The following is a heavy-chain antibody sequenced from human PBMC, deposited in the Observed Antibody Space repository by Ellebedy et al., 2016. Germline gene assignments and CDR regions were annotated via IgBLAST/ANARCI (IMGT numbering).Heavy chain of an antibody. J-gene: IGHJ5*02. CDR2: MNPNSGNT. V-gene: IGHV1-8*02. CDR3: AREGGFGELPNNWFDP. Sequence: ASVKVSCKASGYTFTSYGISWVRQAPGQGLEWMGWMNPNSGNTGYAQKFQGRVTMTRNTSISTVYMELSSLRSEDTAVYYCAREGGFGELPNNWFDPWGQGTLVTVSS. CDR1: GYTFTSYG. D-gene: IGHD3-10*01.